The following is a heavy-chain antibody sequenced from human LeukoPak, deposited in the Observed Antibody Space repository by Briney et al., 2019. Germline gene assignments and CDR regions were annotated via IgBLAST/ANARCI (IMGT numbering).Heavy chain of an antibody. V-gene: IGHV3-7*01. J-gene: IGHJ4*02. CDR1: GFTFSSYW. CDR3: ARARSSGWRYNFDY. Sequence: PGGSLRLSCAASGFTFSSYWMSWVRQAPGKGLEWVANIKQDGSEKYYVDSVKGRFTISRDNAKNSLYLQMNSLRAEDTAVYYCARARSSGWRYNFDYWGQGTLVTVSS. D-gene: IGHD6-19*01. CDR2: IKQDGSEK.